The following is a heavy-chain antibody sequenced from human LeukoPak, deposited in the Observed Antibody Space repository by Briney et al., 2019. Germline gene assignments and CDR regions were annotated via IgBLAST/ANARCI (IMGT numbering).Heavy chain of an antibody. J-gene: IGHJ6*03. Sequence: SQTLSLTCAISGDSVSSNSAAWNWIRQSPSRGLEWLGRTYYRSKWYNDYAVSVKSRVTINPDTSKNQFSLQLNSVTPEDTAVYYCARGGDYYDSSRLTDYHYYMNVWGKGTTVTVSS. D-gene: IGHD3-22*01. CDR2: TYYRSKWYN. CDR3: ARGGDYYDSSRLTDYHYYMNV. V-gene: IGHV6-1*01. CDR1: GDSVSSNSAA.